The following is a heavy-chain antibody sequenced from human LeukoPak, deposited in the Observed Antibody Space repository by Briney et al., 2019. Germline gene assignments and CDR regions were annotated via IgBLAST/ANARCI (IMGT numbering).Heavy chain of an antibody. CDR3: ARDLTYNSWYYFDS. D-gene: IGHD6-13*01. Sequence: GGSLRLSCAASGFTFSYYGMHWVRQAPGKGLEWVTFIGYDGTDKYYADSVKGRFTISRDNSKSTLSLHMNSLRAEDTAVYYCARDLTYNSWYYFDSWGQGTLVTVSS. V-gene: IGHV3-30*02. J-gene: IGHJ4*02. CDR2: IGYDGTDK. CDR1: GFTFSYYG.